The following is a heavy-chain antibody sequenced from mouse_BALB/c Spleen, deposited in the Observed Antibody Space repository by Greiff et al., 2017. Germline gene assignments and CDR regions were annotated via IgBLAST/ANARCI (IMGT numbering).Heavy chain of an antibody. Sequence: EVKVEESGPGLVKPSQSLSLTCTVTGYSITSDYAWNWIRQFPGNKLEWMGYISYSGSTSYNPSLKSRISITRDTSKNQFFLQLNSVTTEDTATYYCAREGYWGQGTTLTVSS. V-gene: IGHV3-2*02. CDR2: ISYSGST. CDR3: AREGY. CDR1: GYSITSDYA. J-gene: IGHJ2*01.